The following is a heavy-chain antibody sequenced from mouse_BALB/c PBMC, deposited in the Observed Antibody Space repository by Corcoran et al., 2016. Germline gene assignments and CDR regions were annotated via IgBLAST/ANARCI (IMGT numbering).Heavy chain of an antibody. V-gene: IGHV1-26*01. D-gene: IGHD2-1*01. J-gene: IGHJ1*01. CDR2: INPYNGAT. CDR3: ASYYGNYWYFDV. CDR1: GYSFTGYY. Sequence: EVQLQQSGPELVKPGASVKISCKASGYSFTGYYMHWVKKSHVKSLEWIGRINPYNGATSYNQNFKDKASLTVDKSSSTAYMELHSRTSEDSAVYDCASYYGNYWYFDVGGAGTTVTVSS.